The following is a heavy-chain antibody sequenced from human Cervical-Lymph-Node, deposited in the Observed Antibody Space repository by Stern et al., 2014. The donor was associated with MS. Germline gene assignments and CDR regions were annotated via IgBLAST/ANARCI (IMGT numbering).Heavy chain of an antibody. J-gene: IGHJ5*02. CDR2: VIPFVGTP. V-gene: IGHV1-69*06. D-gene: IGHD3-10*01. CDR3: ARGSGDNWFGP. Sequence: QVQLVQSGAEVKKPGSSVKVSCKSSGGISWVRQDPGQGLEWMGGVIPFVGTPNYAQKFQGRVTITADTSTNTTYLHLSRLTYGDTAVYYCARGSGDNWFGPWGQGTLVTFSS. CDR1: GG.